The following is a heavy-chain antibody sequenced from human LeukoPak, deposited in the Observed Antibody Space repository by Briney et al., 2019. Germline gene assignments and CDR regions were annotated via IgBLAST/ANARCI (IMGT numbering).Heavy chain of an antibody. CDR2: IYTSGST. Sequence: SETLSLTCTVSGGSISSYYWSWIRQPAGKGLEWIGRIYTSGSTNYNPSLKSRVTMSVDTSKNQFSLKPSSVTAADTAVYYCARDLGSGWYSDAFDIWGQGTMVTVSS. CDR1: GGSISSYY. V-gene: IGHV4-4*07. J-gene: IGHJ3*02. D-gene: IGHD6-19*01. CDR3: ARDLGSGWYSDAFDI.